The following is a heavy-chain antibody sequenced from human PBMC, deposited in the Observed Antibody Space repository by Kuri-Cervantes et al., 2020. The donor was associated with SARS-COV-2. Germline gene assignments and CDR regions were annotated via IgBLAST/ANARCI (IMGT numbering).Heavy chain of an antibody. J-gene: IGHJ4*02. D-gene: IGHD4-17*01. CDR3: TRRGEDMTTVIRDFDY. CDR2: IRSKANSYAT. Sequence: GESLKISCAASGFTFSSYGMHWVRQASGKGLEWVGRIRSKANSYATAYAASVKGRFTISRDASKNTAYLQMNSLKTEDTAVYYCTRRGEDMTTVIRDFDYWGQGTLVTVSS. CDR1: GFTFSSYG. V-gene: IGHV3-73*01.